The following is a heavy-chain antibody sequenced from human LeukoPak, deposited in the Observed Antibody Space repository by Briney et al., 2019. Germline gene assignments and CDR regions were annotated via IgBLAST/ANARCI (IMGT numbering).Heavy chain of an antibody. V-gene: IGHV1-18*01. J-gene: IGHJ6*02. CDR1: GYTFTSYG. Sequence: ASVKVSCKASGYTFTSYGISWVRQAPGQGLEWMGWISAYNGNINYAQKLQGRVTMTTDTSTSTAYMELRSLRSDDTAVYYCARDSDRDYVWGSYREPIYGMDVWGQGTTVTVSS. D-gene: IGHD3-16*02. CDR2: ISAYNGNI. CDR3: ARDSDRDYVWGSYREPIYGMDV.